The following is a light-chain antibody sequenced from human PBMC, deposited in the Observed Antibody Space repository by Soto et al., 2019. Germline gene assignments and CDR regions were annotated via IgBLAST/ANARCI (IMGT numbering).Light chain of an antibody. CDR1: QSVSSN. Sequence: ETVMTQSPATLSVSPGERATLSCRASQSVSSNLAWYQQKPGQAPRLLIFRASTRATGIPARFSGRGSGPEFTLTICSFQSEVSAVYYWQQYDSWPPRMFGQGTKVELK. J-gene: IGKJ1*01. CDR2: RAS. V-gene: IGKV3-15*01. CDR3: QQYDSWPPRM.